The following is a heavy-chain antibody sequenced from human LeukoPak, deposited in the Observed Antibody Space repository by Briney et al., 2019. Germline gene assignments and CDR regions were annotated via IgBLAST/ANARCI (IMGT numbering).Heavy chain of an antibody. V-gene: IGHV3-21*04. CDR1: GFTFSSYT. J-gene: IGHJ4*02. CDR3: AKVTGGDMITYGGVDY. Sequence: GGSLRLSCADSGFTFSSYTMNWVRQAPGKGLEWVSAISSTSSYIYYADSMKGRFTISRDNAKKSLHLQMNSLRVEDTAVHYCAKVTGGDMITYGGVDYWGQGTLVTVSS. CDR2: ISSTSSYI. D-gene: IGHD3-16*01.